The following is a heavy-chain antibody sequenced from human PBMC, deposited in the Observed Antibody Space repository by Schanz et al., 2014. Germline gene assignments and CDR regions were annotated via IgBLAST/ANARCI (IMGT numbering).Heavy chain of an antibody. CDR2: FGPRLRVA. Sequence: QVQLVQSGAEVKKPGSSVKVSCTASGGTLQSYTFSWVRQAPGQGLEWMGRFGPRLRVALYAQNFRGRVAITADSSPTTASREVSSLRFEDTAMYYCATAPQLENDPLTGYLAFDSWGLGTLVTVSS. CDR1: GGTLQSYT. J-gene: IGHJ4*02. V-gene: IGHV1-69*02. D-gene: IGHD3-9*01. CDR3: ATAPQLENDPLTGYLAFDS.